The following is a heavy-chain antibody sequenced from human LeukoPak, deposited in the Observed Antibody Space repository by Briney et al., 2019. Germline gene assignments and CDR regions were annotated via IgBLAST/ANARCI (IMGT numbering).Heavy chain of an antibody. J-gene: IGHJ4*02. D-gene: IGHD6-19*01. V-gene: IGHV3-30*02. CDR3: ATGYSSGWYGRLDY. CDR2: IPYDGSNK. Sequence: GGSLRLSCAASGFTFSSYGMHWVRQAPGKGLEWVAFIPYDGSNKYYADSVKARFTLSRDNSKNTMYLQMNTLRAEDTAVYYCATGYSSGWYGRLDYWGQGTLVTVSS. CDR1: GFTFSSYG.